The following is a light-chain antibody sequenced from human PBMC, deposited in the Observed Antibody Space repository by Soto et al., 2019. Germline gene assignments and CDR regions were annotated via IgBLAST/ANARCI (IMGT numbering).Light chain of an antibody. J-gene: IGLJ1*01. Sequence: QSALTQPASVSGSPGQSITISCTGTSSDVGSYNLVSWYQQHPGKAPKFMIYEGSKRPSGVSNRFSGSKSGNTASLTISGLRAEDEADYYCCSYAGSSTYVFGTGTKLTVL. CDR1: SSDVGSYNL. CDR3: CSYAGSSTYV. CDR2: EGS. V-gene: IGLV2-23*01.